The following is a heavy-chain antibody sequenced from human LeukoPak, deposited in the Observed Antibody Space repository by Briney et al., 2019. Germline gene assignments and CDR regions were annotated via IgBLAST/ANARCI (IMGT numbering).Heavy chain of an antibody. CDR2: IYHSGST. CDR3: ARVWPYYDSSGNSGGFDY. V-gene: IGHV4-4*02. J-gene: IGHJ4*02. CDR1: GGSISSSNW. D-gene: IGHD3-22*01. Sequence: SETLSLTCAVSGGSISSSNWWSWVRQPPGKGLEWIGEIYHSGSTNYNPSLKSRVTISVDKSKNQFSLKLSSVTAADTAVYYCARVWPYYDSSGNSGGFDYWGQGTLVTVSS.